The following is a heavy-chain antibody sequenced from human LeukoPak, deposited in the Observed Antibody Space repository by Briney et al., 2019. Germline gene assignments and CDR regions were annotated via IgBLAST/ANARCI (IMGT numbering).Heavy chain of an antibody. CDR3: ARGRGYSGYDLMTYYYYGMDV. D-gene: IGHD5-12*01. CDR2: INHSGST. Sequence: SETLSLTCAVYGGSFSGYYWSWIRQPPGKGLEWIGEINHSGSTNYNPSLKSRVTISVDTPKNQFSLKLSSVTAADTAVYYCARGRGYSGYDLMTYYYYGMDVWGQGTTVTVSS. V-gene: IGHV4-34*01. CDR1: GGSFSGYY. J-gene: IGHJ6*02.